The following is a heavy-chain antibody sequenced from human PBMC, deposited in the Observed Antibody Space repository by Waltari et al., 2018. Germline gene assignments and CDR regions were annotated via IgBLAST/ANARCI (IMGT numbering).Heavy chain of an antibody. V-gene: IGHV3-30*18. Sequence: QVQLVESGGGVVRHGMSLRLSRPDSGSSPRHFGMHWVRQGPGKGLGWVALASFDGRTTYYADSVRGRFTISRNNSKNTLYLDINTLRVDDTAIYYCAKDAFGHTYLDHWGQGTLVTVSS. CDR3: AKDAFGHTYLDH. J-gene: IGHJ5*02. CDR1: GSSPRHFG. CDR2: ASFDGRTT. D-gene: IGHD3-10*01.